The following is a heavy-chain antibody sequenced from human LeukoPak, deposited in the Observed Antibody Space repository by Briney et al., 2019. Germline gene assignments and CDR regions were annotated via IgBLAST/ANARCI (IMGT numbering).Heavy chain of an antibody. V-gene: IGHV1-46*04. J-gene: IGHJ4*02. D-gene: IGHD2-15*01. Sequence: ASVKVSCKASGYTFTSYYIHWVRQAPGQGLQWMGFISPSGGSTSYAQKLQGKFTMTRDMSTSTVYMELSSLRSEDTAVYYCARNVGSGFDYWGQGTLVTVSS. CDR2: ISPSGGST. CDR3: ARNVGSGFDY. CDR1: GYTFTSYY.